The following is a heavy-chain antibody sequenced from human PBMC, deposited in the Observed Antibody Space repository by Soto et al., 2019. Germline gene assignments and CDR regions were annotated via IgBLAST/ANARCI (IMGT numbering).Heavy chain of an antibody. V-gene: IGHV4-59*12. CDR3: VRSGHTFGGVI. Sequence: SETLSLTCSVSGGSISNYFGTWVRQPPGKGVEWIAYLFSSGRSSYNSSLRSRVTISVDTSKNQFSLNLSSVTAADTAVYYCVRSGHTFGGVIWVQGIPVTVST. D-gene: IGHD3-16*01. CDR1: GGSISNYF. J-gene: IGHJ4*02. CDR2: LFSSGRS.